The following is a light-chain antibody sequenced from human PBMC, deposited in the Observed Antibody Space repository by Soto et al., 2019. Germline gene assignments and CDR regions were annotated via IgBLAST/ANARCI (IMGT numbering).Light chain of an antibody. CDR3: QQYHSYST. J-gene: IGKJ1*01. V-gene: IGKV1-5*03. CDR1: QNINTW. CDR2: AAS. Sequence: DIHITHSPSTLSASVGDRVTITCRASQNINTWLSWHQQRPGKAPKLLIYAASTLQSGVPLRFSGTGSGTEFTLTISSLQPDDFATYYCQQYHSYSTFGQGTKVDI.